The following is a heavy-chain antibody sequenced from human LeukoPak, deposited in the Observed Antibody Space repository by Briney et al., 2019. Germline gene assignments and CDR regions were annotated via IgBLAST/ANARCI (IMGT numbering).Heavy chain of an antibody. V-gene: IGHV3-30*18. CDR3: AKGRGAAAGTSRYGMDV. J-gene: IGHJ6*02. Sequence: GRSLRLSCAGSGFTFSSYGMHWVRQAPGKGLEWVAVTSYDGSNKYYADSVKGRFTISRDNSKKTLYLQMNSLRAEDTAVYYCAKGRGAAAGTSRYGMDVWGQGTTVTVSS. D-gene: IGHD6-13*01. CDR1: GFTFSSYG. CDR2: TSYDGSNK.